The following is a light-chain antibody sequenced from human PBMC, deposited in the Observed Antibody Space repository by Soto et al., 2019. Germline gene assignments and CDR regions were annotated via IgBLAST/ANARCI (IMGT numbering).Light chain of an antibody. CDR1: ESVGSN. J-gene: IGKJ2*01. CDR3: QQYSRWPSYT. Sequence: EIVMTQFPATLSVSPGDTATLACWASESVGSNLAWYQQKPGQAPRLLLFGASIGATGAPTRFSGSGSETEFNLTISSLQSEDSAVYYCQQYSRWPSYTFGQGTKLEIK. CDR2: GAS. V-gene: IGKV3-15*01.